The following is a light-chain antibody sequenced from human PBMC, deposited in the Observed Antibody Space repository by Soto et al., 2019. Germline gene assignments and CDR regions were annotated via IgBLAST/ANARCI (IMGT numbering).Light chain of an antibody. CDR1: QTISSW. Sequence: DSQMTQSPATLSGSVGDRVAITCRASQTISSWLAWYQQKPGKAPKLLIYQASSLQSGVPSRFSGSGSETEFTLTIGSLLPDDCATYFCQQYKSYFRTFGQGTKVDI. CDR3: QQYKSYFRT. V-gene: IGKV1-5*03. J-gene: IGKJ1*01. CDR2: QAS.